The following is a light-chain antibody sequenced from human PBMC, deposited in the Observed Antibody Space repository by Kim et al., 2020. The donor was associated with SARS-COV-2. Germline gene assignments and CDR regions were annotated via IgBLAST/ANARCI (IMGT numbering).Light chain of an antibody. CDR2: LGS. J-gene: IGKJ1*01. V-gene: IGKV2-28*01. CDR3: MQGLQTWT. CDR1: QSLLHSNGHNY. Sequence: DIVMTQSPLSLPVTPGEPASISCRSSQSLLHSNGHNYLDCYLQKPGQSPQLLIHLGSNRASGVPDRFSRSGSGTDFTLKISRVEAEDVGVYYCMQGLQTWTFGQGTKVDIK.